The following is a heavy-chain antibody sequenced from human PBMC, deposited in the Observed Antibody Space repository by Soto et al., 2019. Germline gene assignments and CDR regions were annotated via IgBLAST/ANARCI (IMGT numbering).Heavy chain of an antibody. CDR2: IYYSGST. CDR3: ASSRGYSGYVSRTFGH. Sequence: PSETLSLTCTVSGGSVSSGGYYWNWIRQHPGKGLEWIGYIYYSGSTYYNPSLKSRVTISVATSRNQFSLWLASVTAADTAVYYCASSRGYSGYVSRTFGHWGQGTLVTVS. CDR1: GGSVSSGGYY. V-gene: IGHV4-31*03. D-gene: IGHD5-12*01. J-gene: IGHJ5*02.